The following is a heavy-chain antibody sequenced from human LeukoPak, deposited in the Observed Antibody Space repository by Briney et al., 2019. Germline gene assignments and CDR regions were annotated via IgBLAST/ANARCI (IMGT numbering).Heavy chain of an antibody. CDR3: ARGLVGVGYYFDY. V-gene: IGHV4-39*01. Sequence: PSETLSLTCTVSGGSISSSSYYWGWIRQPPGKGLEWIGSIYYSGSTYYNPSLKSRVTISVDTSKNQFSLKLSSVTAADTAVYYCARGLVGVGYYFDYWGQGTLVTVSS. CDR1: GGSISSSSYY. CDR2: IYYSGST. J-gene: IGHJ4*02. D-gene: IGHD2-2*01.